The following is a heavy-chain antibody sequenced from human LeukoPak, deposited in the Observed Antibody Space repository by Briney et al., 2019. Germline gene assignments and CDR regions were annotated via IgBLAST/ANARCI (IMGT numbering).Heavy chain of an antibody. CDR2: IIPIFGTA. CDR3: ARSGRSMIDAFDI. CDR1: GGTFSSSA. D-gene: IGHD3-22*01. J-gene: IGHJ3*02. V-gene: IGHV1-69*13. Sequence: GASVKVSCKASGGTFSSSAISWVRQAPGQGLEWMGGIIPIFGTANYAQKFQGRVTITADESTSTAYMELRSLRSDDTAVYYCARSGRSMIDAFDIWGQGTMVTVSS.